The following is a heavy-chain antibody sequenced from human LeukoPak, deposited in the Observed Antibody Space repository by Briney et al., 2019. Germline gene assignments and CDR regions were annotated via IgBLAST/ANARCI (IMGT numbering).Heavy chain of an antibody. D-gene: IGHD5-12*01. CDR3: ARYSGYLFDY. Sequence: PSETLSLTCAVYGGSFSGYYWSWIRQPPGKGLEWIGEINHSGSTNYNPSLKSRVTISVDTSKNQFSLKLSSVTAADTALYYCARYSGYLFDYWGQGTLVTVSS. CDR1: GGSFSGYY. J-gene: IGHJ4*02. CDR2: INHSGST. V-gene: IGHV4-34*01.